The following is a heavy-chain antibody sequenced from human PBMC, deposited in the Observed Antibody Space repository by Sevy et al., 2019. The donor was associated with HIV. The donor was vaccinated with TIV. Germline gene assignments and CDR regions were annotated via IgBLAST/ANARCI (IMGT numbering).Heavy chain of an antibody. Sequence: SETLSLTCTVSGGSISISSYYWGWIRQPSGKGLECIGSFYYSESTYYNPSLKSRVTISVDTSKNQFSLKLSSVTAADTAVYYCARAFRAVAGSYYFDYWGQGTLVTVSS. CDR3: ARAFRAVAGSYYFDY. J-gene: IGHJ4*02. CDR1: GGSISISSYY. D-gene: IGHD6-19*01. V-gene: IGHV4-39*01. CDR2: FYYSEST.